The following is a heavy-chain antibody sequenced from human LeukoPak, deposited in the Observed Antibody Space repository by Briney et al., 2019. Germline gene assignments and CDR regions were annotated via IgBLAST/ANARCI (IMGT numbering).Heavy chain of an antibody. CDR1: GFTVSSNY. D-gene: IGHD3-10*01. CDR2: IYSGGST. J-gene: IGHJ6*03. CDR3: ARGYYYGSGSYQGPYYMDV. Sequence: GGSLRLSCAASGFTVSSNYMSWVRQAPGKGLEWVSVIYSGGSTYYADSVKGRFTISRDNSKNTLYLQVNSLRAEDTAVYYCARGYYYGSGSYQGPYYMDVWGKGTTVTVSS. V-gene: IGHV3-53*01.